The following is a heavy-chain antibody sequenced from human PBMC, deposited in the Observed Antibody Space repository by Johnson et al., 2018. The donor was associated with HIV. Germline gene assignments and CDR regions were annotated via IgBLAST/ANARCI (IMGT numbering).Heavy chain of an antibody. CDR1: GFSFSSHG. CDR2: ISSNGGST. D-gene: IGHD1-26*01. CDR3: ARGAMGAFDI. V-gene: IGHV3-64*01. J-gene: IGHJ3*02. Sequence: EVQLVESGGGLVQPGGSLRLSCAVSGFSFSSHGMHWVRQAPGKGLEYVSAISSNGGSTYYATSVKGRFTISRDNSKNTLYLQMNSLRAGDTAVYYCARGAMGAFDIWGQGTMVTVSS.